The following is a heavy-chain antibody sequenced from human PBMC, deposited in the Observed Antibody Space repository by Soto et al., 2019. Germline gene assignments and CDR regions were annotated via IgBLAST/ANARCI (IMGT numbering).Heavy chain of an antibody. V-gene: IGHV1-2*04. CDR2: INPNSGGT. D-gene: IGHD3-22*01. CDR1: GYTFTGYY. J-gene: IGHJ4*02. CDR3: ARTYYYESSVYSRPYYFDY. Sequence: AASVKVSCKASGYTFTGYYMHWVRQAPGQGLEWMGWINPNSGGTNYAQKFQGWVTMTRDTSISTAYMELSRLRSDDTAVYYCARTYYYESSVYSRPYYFDYWGQGTLVTVSA.